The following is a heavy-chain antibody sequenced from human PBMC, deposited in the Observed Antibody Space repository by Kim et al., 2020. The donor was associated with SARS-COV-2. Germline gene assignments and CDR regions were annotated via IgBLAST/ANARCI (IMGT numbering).Heavy chain of an antibody. D-gene: IGHD6-19*01. V-gene: IGHV3-30-3*01. CDR1: GFIFSSYA. CDR2: ISGDGGDK. J-gene: IGHJ4*02. CDR3: ARISTDSGWDDDC. Sequence: GGSLRLSCAASGFIFSSYAMHWVRQAPGKWLLWVAVISGDGGDKYYADSVKGRFTISRDNSQNTLYLQLNTLRPEDTAGYSCARISTDSGWDDDCWGQGTLVTVYS.